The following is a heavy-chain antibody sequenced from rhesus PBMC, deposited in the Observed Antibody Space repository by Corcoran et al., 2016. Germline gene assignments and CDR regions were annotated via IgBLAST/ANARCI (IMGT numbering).Heavy chain of an antibody. J-gene: IGHJ3*01. D-gene: IGHD4-4*01. V-gene: IGHV3-54*02. CDR2: ISYEGNKE. Sequence: EVQLVESGGGVVQPGGSLRLSCAASGLTFSSYGMNWFRQSPGKGLEGVAVISYEGNKEYYADSVKDRFTISRDNSKNMLYLQMNNLKLEDTSVYYCARAMVATSQGYAFDFWGQGLRVTHSS. CDR3: ARAMVATSQGYAFDF. CDR1: GLTFSSYG.